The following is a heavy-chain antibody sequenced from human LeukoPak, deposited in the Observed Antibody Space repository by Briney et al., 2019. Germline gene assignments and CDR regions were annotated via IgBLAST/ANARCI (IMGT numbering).Heavy chain of an antibody. Sequence: GGSLRLSCAASGFTFSRYAMSWVRQAPGKGPEWVSGISASGGSAYLADSVKGRFTIFRDDSKNTLYLQMNGLTVEDTAVYYCANIRILPLFDYWGQGTLVTVSS. CDR1: GFTFSRYA. V-gene: IGHV3-23*01. CDR2: ISASGGSA. J-gene: IGHJ4*02. CDR3: ANIRILPLFDY.